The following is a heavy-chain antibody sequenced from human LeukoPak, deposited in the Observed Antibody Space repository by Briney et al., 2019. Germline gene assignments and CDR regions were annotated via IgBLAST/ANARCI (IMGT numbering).Heavy chain of an antibody. CDR2: ISGSGGRT. J-gene: IGHJ4*02. Sequence: AGGSLRLSCAASGFIFSSYAMSWVRLAPGKGLEWISVISGSGGRTDYADSVNGRFTISRDNSKNTLYLQMNSMRAEDTAVYYCAKTALAVAGIVPVESELDYWGQGTLVTVSS. V-gene: IGHV3-23*01. CDR1: GFIFSSYA. CDR3: AKTALAVAGIVPVESELDY. D-gene: IGHD6-19*01.